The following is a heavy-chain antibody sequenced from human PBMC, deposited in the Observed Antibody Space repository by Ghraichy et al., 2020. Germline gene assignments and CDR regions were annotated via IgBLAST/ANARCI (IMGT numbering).Heavy chain of an antibody. J-gene: IGHJ4*02. Sequence: GESLNISCKCSGYSFTSYWIGWVRQMSGKGLEGMGSIYPGDFDTRYSPSFHGQVTISSDKSISTAYLQLSSLKALYTAMYYCARGLWSGYYPLFDYWGQGTLVTVSS. CDR1: GYSFTSYW. V-gene: IGHV5-51*01. CDR3: ARGLWSGYYPLFDY. D-gene: IGHD3-3*01. CDR2: IYPGDFDT.